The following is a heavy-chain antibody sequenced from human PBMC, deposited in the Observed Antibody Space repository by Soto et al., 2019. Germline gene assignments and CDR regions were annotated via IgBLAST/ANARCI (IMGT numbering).Heavy chain of an antibody. CDR3: ARVALGLVLVPAASWFDP. D-gene: IGHD2-2*01. CDR1: GFTFSSYA. J-gene: IGHJ5*02. CDR2: ISYDGSNK. V-gene: IGHV3-30-3*01. Sequence: GGSLRLSCAASGFTFSSYAMHWVRQAPGKGLEWVAVISYDGSNKYYADSVKGRFTISRDNSKNTLYLQMNSLRAEDTAVYYCARVALGLVLVPAASWFDPWGQGTLVTVSS.